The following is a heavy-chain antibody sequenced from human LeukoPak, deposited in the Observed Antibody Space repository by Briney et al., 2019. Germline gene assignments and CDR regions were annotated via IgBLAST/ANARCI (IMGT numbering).Heavy chain of an antibody. Sequence: GGSQRLSCAASGFTLSSYGMSWVRQAPGKGLEWVSGISGSGGRTDYADSVKGRFIISRDNAKNTLFLQMNSLRAEDTAVYYCAKGSREWELLDAFDIWGQGTMVTVSS. CDR2: ISGSGGRT. CDR3: AKGSREWELLDAFDI. V-gene: IGHV3-23*01. D-gene: IGHD1-26*01. CDR1: GFTLSSYG. J-gene: IGHJ3*02.